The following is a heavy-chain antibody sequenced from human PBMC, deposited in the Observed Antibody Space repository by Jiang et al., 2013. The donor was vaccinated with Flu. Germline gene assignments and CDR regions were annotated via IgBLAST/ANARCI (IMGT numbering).Heavy chain of an antibody. CDR2: IWYDGSNK. CDR1: GFTFSTYG. V-gene: IGHV3-33*06. J-gene: IGHJ4*02. CDR3: AKVDGKPSPASY. D-gene: IGHD4-17*01. Sequence: GGGVVQPGRSLRLSCSASGFTFSTYGMHWVRQAPGKRLEWVAVIWYDGSNKYYADSVKGRFTISRDNSKNTLYLQMNSLRAEDTAVYYCAKVDGKPSPASYWGQGTLVTVSS.